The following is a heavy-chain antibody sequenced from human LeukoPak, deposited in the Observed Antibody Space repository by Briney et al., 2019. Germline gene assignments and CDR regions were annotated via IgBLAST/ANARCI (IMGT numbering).Heavy chain of an antibody. CDR1: SGSISTSNYY. V-gene: IGHV4-61*05. Sequence: PSETLSLTCTVSSGSISTSNYYWGWGRQPRGKALEWIGYIYYSGSTSYNPSLKSRVTISVDTSKKQFSLKLSSVTATDTAFYYCARYIVSYPHDAFDIWGQGTMVTVSS. CDR2: IYYSGST. D-gene: IGHD1-26*01. CDR3: ARYIVSYPHDAFDI. J-gene: IGHJ3*02.